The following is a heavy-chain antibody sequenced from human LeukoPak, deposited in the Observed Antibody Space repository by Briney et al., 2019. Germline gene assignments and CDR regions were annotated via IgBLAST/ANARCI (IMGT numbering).Heavy chain of an antibody. Sequence: GGSLRLSCAASGFTVSSNYMSWVRQAPGKGLEWVSVIYSGGSTYYADSVKGRFTISRDNSKNTLYLQMNSLRAEDTAVYYCARSGGVLRYFDWLFPPGYWGQGTLVTVSS. D-gene: IGHD3-9*01. CDR1: GFTVSSNY. CDR3: ARSGGVLRYFDWLFPPGY. CDR2: IYSGGST. V-gene: IGHV3-66*01. J-gene: IGHJ4*02.